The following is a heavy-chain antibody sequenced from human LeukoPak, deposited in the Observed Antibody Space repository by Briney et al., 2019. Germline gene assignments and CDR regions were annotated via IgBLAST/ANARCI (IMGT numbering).Heavy chain of an antibody. CDR1: GFTFSSYA. Sequence: GGSLRLSCAASGFTFSSYAMSWVRQAPGKGLEWVSTINGGGVNTHYADSVGGRFTISRDNSKNTLFLQMNSLRGEDTAVYYCAKDLYSNYGPADYWGQGNLVTVSS. V-gene: IGHV3-23*01. CDR3: AKDLYSNYGPADY. D-gene: IGHD4-11*01. J-gene: IGHJ4*02. CDR2: INGGGVNT.